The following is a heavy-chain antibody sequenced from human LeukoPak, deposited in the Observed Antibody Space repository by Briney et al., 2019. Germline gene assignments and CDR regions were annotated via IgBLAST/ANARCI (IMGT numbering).Heavy chain of an antibody. J-gene: IGHJ4*02. CDR1: GFPLSSNY. V-gene: IGHV3-53*01. Sequence: PGGSLSLSCAASGFPLSSNYMSRVRQAPGKGLEWVSVIYSGGSTYYADSVKGRFTISRDNSKNTLYLQMNSLRAEDTAVYYCARRGNFDYWGQGTLVTVSS. D-gene: IGHD3-10*01. CDR2: IYSGGST. CDR3: ARRGNFDY.